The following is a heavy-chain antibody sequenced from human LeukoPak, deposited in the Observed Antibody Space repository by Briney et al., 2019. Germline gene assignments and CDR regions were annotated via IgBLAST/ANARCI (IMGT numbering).Heavy chain of an antibody. J-gene: IGHJ6*03. Sequence: ASVKVSCKASGYTFTSYGISWVRQAPGQGLEWMGWISAYNGNTNYAQKLQGRVTMTTDTSTSTAYMELRSLRSDDTAVYYCARDDCSSTSCYNNYYYHMDVWGKGTTVTVSS. CDR3: ARDDCSSTSCYNNYYYHMDV. V-gene: IGHV1-18*01. CDR1: GYTFTSYG. CDR2: ISAYNGNT. D-gene: IGHD2-2*02.